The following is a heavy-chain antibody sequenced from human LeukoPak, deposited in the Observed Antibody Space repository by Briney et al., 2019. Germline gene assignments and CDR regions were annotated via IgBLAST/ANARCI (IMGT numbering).Heavy chain of an antibody. CDR1: GFTSSSYG. CDR2: IRFDGSYE. CDR3: ARERDYQVLWGYLQH. D-gene: IGHD2-2*01. J-gene: IGHJ1*01. V-gene: IGHV3-30*02. Sequence: GGSLRLSCAASGFTSSSYGMHWVRQAPGKGLEWVTFIRFDGSYEDYADSVKGRFTISRDNSKNTLYLQMNSLRAEDTAVYYCARERDYQVLWGYLQHWGQGTLVTVSS.